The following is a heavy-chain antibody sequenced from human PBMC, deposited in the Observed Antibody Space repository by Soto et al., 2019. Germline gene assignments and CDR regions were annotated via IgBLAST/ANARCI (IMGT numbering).Heavy chain of an antibody. V-gene: IGHV3-74*01. Sequence: PGGSLRLSCAASGFTFANHWMHWVRQAPGKGLEWVSRVISDGNTIDYADSVKGRFTVSRDNAKNTLYLQMNTLGAEDTAVYYCATAEVDHWGPGTLVTVSS. CDR1: GFTFANHW. J-gene: IGHJ5*02. CDR3: ATAEVDH. CDR2: VISDGNTI.